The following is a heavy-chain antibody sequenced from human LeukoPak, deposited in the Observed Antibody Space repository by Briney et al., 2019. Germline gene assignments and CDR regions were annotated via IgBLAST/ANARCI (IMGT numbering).Heavy chain of an antibody. CDR2: IYVTGST. D-gene: IGHD3-16*02. J-gene: IGHJ6*03. Sequence: PSETLSLTCIVSGGSIGTYYWSWIRQSPGKGLEWIGYIYVTGSTRYNPYLQSRVTISADTSRNQFFLNMSSVTAADTAVYYCARHIGGGIEDMDVWGTGTKVTVSS. V-gene: IGHV4-59*08. CDR1: GGSIGTYY. CDR3: ARHIGGGIEDMDV.